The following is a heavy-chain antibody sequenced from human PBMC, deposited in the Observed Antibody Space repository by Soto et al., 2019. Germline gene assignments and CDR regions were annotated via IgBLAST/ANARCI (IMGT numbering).Heavy chain of an antibody. Sequence: QVQLQESGPGLVKPSQTLSLTCTVSGGSISSGGYYWSWIRQHPGKGLEWIGYIYYSGSTYYNPSLXXXVTIPVDTSKXXFXLXXSSVTAADTAVYYCAREYYDSSGYYYPHYYYGMDVWGQGTTVTVSS. CDR2: IYYSGST. J-gene: IGHJ6*02. CDR3: AREYYDSSGYYYPHYYYGMDV. V-gene: IGHV4-31*01. CDR1: GGSISSGGYY. D-gene: IGHD3-22*01.